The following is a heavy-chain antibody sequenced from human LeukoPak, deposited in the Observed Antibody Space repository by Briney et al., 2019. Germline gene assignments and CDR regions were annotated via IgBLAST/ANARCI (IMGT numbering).Heavy chain of an antibody. Sequence: GSSVKVSCKASGGTYSSYAISWVRQAPGQGLEWMGGIIPIFGTANYAQKFQGRVTITTDESTSTAYMELSSLRSEDTAVYYCARSDFGVVTRFDPWGQGTLVTVSS. CDR2: IIPIFGTA. J-gene: IGHJ5*02. CDR1: GGTYSSYA. V-gene: IGHV1-69*05. CDR3: ARSDFGVVTRFDP. D-gene: IGHD3-3*01.